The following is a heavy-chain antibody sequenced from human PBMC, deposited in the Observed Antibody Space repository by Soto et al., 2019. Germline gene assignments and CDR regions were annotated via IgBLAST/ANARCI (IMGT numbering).Heavy chain of an antibody. J-gene: IGHJ6*02. CDR3: ARDWLTDIVVVPAAIAKNYYGMDV. D-gene: IGHD2-2*01. CDR2: IKQDGSEK. Sequence: GGSLRLSCAASGFTFSSYWMSWVRQAPGKGLEWVANIKQDGSEKYYVDSVKGRFTISRDNAKNSLYLQMNSLRAEDTAVYYCARDWLTDIVVVPAAIAKNYYGMDVWGQGTTVTVSS. V-gene: IGHV3-7*01. CDR1: GFTFSSYW.